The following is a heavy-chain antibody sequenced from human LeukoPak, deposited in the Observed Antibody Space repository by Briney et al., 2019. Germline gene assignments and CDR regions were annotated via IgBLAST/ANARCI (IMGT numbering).Heavy chain of an antibody. D-gene: IGHD3-10*01. V-gene: IGHV4-61*08. J-gene: IGHJ4*02. CDR3: ARRGGSGRSFDY. CDR2: IYYSGST. Sequence: SETLSLTCTVSGASVSSGGYYWSWLRQPPGKGLEWIGYIYYSGSTNYNPSLKSRVTISVDTSKNRFSLKVSSVTAADTAVYYCARRGGSGRSFDYWGQGTLVTVSS. CDR1: GASVSSGGYY.